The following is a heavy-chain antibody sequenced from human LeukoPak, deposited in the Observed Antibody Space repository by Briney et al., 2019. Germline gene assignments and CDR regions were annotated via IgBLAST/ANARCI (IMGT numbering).Heavy chain of an antibody. CDR2: INPSGGST. V-gene: IGHV1-46*01. CDR3: ARDSRGAFDY. Sequence: ASVKVSCKASGYTFTSYGISWVRQAPGQGLEWMGIINPSGGSTSYAQRFQGRVTMTRDTSTGTVYMELSSLRSEDTAVYYCARDSRGAFDYWGQGTLVTVSS. CDR1: GYTFTSYG. J-gene: IGHJ4*02. D-gene: IGHD3-10*01.